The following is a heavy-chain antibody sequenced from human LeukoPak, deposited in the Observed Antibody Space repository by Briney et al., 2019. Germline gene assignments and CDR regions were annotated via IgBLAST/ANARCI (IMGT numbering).Heavy chain of an antibody. Sequence: SETLSLTCSVSGGSISGYYWTWIRQPAGKGLEWIGRVYTSGSTHYNPSLKTRLTMSVDTSKNQFSLKLSSVTAADTAVYYCARLITGTTTAFDIRGQGTMVTVSS. CDR3: ARLITGTTTAFDI. CDR1: GGSISGYY. D-gene: IGHD1-7*01. CDR2: VYTSGST. V-gene: IGHV4-4*07. J-gene: IGHJ3*02.